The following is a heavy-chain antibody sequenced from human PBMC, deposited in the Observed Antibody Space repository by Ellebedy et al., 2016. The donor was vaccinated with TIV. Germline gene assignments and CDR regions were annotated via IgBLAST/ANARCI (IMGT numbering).Heavy chain of an antibody. CDR3: ARGPYIVVVVAAPYDFDY. CDR1: GYTFTGYY. V-gene: IGHV1-46*01. CDR2: INPSGGST. Sequence: AASVKVSCKASGYTFTGYYMHWVRQAPGQGLEWMGIINPSGGSTSYAQKFQGRVTMTRDTSTSTVYMELSSLRSEDTAVYYCARGPYIVVVVAAPYDFDYWGQGTLVTVSS. J-gene: IGHJ4*02. D-gene: IGHD2-15*01.